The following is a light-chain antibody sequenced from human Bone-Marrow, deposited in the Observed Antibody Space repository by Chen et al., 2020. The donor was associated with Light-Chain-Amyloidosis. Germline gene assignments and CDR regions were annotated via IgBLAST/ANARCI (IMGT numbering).Light chain of an antibody. V-gene: IGLV3-25*03. CDR1: DLPTKY. Sequence: SYELTQPPSVSVSPGQTARITCSGDDLPTKYAYWYQQKPGQAPVLVIHRDTERPSGSSERFSGSSSGTTGTLTISGVQAEDEADYHCQSADSSGTYEVIFGGGTKLTVL. CDR3: QSADSSGTYEVI. CDR2: RDT. J-gene: IGLJ2*01.